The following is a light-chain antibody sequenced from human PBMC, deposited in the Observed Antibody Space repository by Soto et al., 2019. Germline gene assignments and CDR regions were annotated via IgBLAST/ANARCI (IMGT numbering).Light chain of an antibody. Sequence: EIVWTPSQATLSLSPGERATLSCRASQSVSSYLAWYQQQPGQAPRLLIYDASNRATGIPARFSGSGSGTDFSLTISSLEPEDFAVYYCQQRSNWPPWTVGQGTKVDIK. CDR1: QSVSSY. J-gene: IGKJ1*01. CDR3: QQRSNWPPWT. CDR2: DAS. V-gene: IGKV3-11*01.